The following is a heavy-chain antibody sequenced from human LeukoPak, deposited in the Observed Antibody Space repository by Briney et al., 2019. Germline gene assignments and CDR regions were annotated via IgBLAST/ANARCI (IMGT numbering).Heavy chain of an antibody. Sequence: ASVKVSCKVSGYTLTELSMHWVRQAPGKGLEWMGGFDPEDGETIYAQKFQGRVTMTEDTSTDTAYMELSSLRAEDTAVYYCARAPGSSSSWSYFDFWGQGTLVTVSS. CDR1: GYTLTELS. CDR2: FDPEDGET. J-gene: IGHJ4*02. D-gene: IGHD6-13*01. V-gene: IGHV1-24*01. CDR3: ARAPGSSSSWSYFDF.